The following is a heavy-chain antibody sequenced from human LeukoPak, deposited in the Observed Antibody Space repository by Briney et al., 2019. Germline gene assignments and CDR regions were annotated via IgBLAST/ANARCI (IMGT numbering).Heavy chain of an antibody. D-gene: IGHD2-2*02. CDR3: ARERRCSSTGCYKSYGGNDAFDI. V-gene: IGHV1-69*05. CDR2: IIPIFGTA. Sequence: SVKVSCKASGGTFSSYAISWVRQAPGQGLEWMGGIIPIFGTANYAQKFQGRVTITTDESTSTAYMELSSLRSEDTAVYYCARERRCSSTGCYKSYGGNDAFDIWGQGTMVTVSS. J-gene: IGHJ3*02. CDR1: GGTFSSYA.